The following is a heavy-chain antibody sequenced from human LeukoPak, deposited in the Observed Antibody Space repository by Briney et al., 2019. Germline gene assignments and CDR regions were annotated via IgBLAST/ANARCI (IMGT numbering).Heavy chain of an antibody. D-gene: IGHD1-7*01. CDR2: ISAYNGNT. J-gene: IGHJ5*02. V-gene: IGHV1-18*01. Sequence: ASVKVSCKASGYTFTSYGISWVRQAPGQGLEWMGWISAYNGNTNYAQKLQGRVTMTTDTSTSTAYMELRSLRSDDTAVYYCARVGILELLQNWLDPWGQGTLVTVSS. CDR3: ARVGILELLQNWLDP. CDR1: GYTFTSYG.